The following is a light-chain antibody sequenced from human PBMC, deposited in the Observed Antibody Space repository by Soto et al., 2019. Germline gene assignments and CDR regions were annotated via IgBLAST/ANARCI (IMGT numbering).Light chain of an antibody. J-gene: IGLJ2*01. CDR1: NSDVGSYSY. CDR3: SSYTSSSTLEGV. V-gene: IGLV2-14*01. Sequence: QSALTQPASVSGSPGHSITISCTGTNSDVGSYSYVSWYQQHTGKATKLLLYDVSNRPSGVSNRFSGPRSGNTASLTISALQAEGAADYYRSSYTSSSTLEGVFGGGTKLTVL. CDR2: DVS.